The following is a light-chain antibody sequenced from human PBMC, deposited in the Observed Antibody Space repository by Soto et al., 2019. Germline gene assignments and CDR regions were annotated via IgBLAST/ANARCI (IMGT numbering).Light chain of an antibody. Sequence: EIVLTQSPGTLSLSPGERATLSCRASQSVSSNSLAWYQQKPGQAPRLLIYGASNRATGIPDRFSGSGSGTDFTLTISRLEPEDFAVYSCQQYGGLPITFGQGTRLEIK. V-gene: IGKV3-20*01. CDR1: QSVSSNS. CDR3: QQYGGLPIT. CDR2: GAS. J-gene: IGKJ5*01.